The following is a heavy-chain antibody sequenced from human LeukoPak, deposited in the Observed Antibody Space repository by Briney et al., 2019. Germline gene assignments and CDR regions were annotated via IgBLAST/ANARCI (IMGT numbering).Heavy chain of an antibody. Sequence: GGSLRLSCAASGFTFDDYGMSWVRQAPGKGLEWVSGINWNGGSTGYADSVKGRFTISRDNAKNSLYLQMNSLGAEDTALYYCAREGDPPFVVPAAMGYYYYYYMDVWGKGTTVTVSS. D-gene: IGHD2-2*01. CDR3: AREGDPPFVVPAAMGYYYYYYMDV. V-gene: IGHV3-20*04. CDR1: GFTFDDYG. J-gene: IGHJ6*03. CDR2: INWNGGST.